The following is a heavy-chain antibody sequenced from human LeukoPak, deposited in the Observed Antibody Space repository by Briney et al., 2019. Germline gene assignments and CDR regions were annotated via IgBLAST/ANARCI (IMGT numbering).Heavy chain of an antibody. CDR3: ATSYYDFWSGLDY. CDR2: LIGSGSST. D-gene: IGHD3-3*01. J-gene: IGHJ4*02. CDR1: EFTFSNYA. Sequence: GGSLRLSCAASEFTFSNYAMSWVRQAPGKGLEWVSSLIGSGSSTYYADSVKGRFTISRDNSKNTLYLQMNSLRAEDTALYYCATSYYDFWSGLDYWGQGTLVTVS. V-gene: IGHV3-23*01.